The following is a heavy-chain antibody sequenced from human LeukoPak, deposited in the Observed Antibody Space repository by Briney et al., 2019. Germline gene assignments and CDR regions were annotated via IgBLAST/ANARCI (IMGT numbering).Heavy chain of an antibody. CDR3: ARQVDFWSAFLS. CDR1: GGSISSYY. V-gene: IGHV4-59*08. D-gene: IGHD3-3*01. Sequence: PSETLSLTCTVSGGSISSYYWSWMRQPPGREQQWVGYIYDRGITHYNPSLRSRISISMDTSKNQISLNVTSVTAADTAVYYCARQVDFWSAFLSWGQGTLVTVSS. CDR2: IYDRGIT. J-gene: IGHJ5*02.